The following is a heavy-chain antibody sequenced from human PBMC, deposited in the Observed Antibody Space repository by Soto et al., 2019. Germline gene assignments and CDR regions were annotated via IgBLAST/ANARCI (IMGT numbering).Heavy chain of an antibody. J-gene: IGHJ4*02. Sequence: SGPTLVNPTQTLTLTCTFSGFSLSTSVMCVSWIRQPPGKALEWLARIDWDDDKYYSTSLKTRLTISKDTSKNQVVLTMTNMDPVDTATYYCARTPKADPGIAVAGTGYYFDYWGQGTLVTVSS. V-gene: IGHV2-70*11. CDR3: ARTPKADPGIAVAGTGYYFDY. CDR1: GFSLSTSVMC. D-gene: IGHD6-19*01. CDR2: IDWDDDK.